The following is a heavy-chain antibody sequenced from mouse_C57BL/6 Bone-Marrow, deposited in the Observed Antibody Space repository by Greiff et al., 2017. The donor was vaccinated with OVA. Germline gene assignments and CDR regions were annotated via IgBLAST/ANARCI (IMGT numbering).Heavy chain of an antibody. CDR3: ARWGY. CDR2: IDPSDSYT. Sequence: QVHVKQPGAELVRPGTSVKLSCKASAYTFTSYWMHWVKQRPGQGLEWIGVIDPSDSYTNYNQKFKGKATLTVDTSSSTAYMQLSSLTSEDSAVYYCARWGYWGQGTTLTVSS. V-gene: IGHV1-59*01. CDR1: AYTFTSYW. J-gene: IGHJ2*01.